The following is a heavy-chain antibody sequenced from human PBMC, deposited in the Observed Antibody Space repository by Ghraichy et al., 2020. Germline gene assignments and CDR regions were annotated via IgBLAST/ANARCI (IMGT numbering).Heavy chain of an antibody. CDR3: ARPRYSSSWYGDYYSYGMDV. J-gene: IGHJ6*02. V-gene: IGHV4-39*01. Sequence: SETLSLTCTVSGGSISSSSYYWGWIRQPPGKGLEWIGSIYYSGSTYYNPSLKSRVTISVDTSKNQFSLKLSSVTAADTAVYYCARPRYSSSWYGDYYSYGMDVWGQRTTVTVSS. D-gene: IGHD6-13*01. CDR2: IYYSGST. CDR1: GGSISSSSYY.